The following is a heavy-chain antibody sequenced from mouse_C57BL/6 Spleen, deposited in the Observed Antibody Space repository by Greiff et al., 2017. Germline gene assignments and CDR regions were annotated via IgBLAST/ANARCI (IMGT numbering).Heavy chain of an antibody. CDR2: IVPEDGET. D-gene: IGHD2-5*01. J-gene: IGHJ2*01. CDR1: GFNITDYY. CDR3: ARGCSNHFDY. V-gene: IGHV14-2*01. Sequence: EVQLQQSGAELVKPGASVKLSCTASGFNITDYYMHWVKQRPEQGLAWIGRIVPEDGETKYTPKFQGKATITADTSSNTAYLQLSSLMSEDTAVDYCARGCSNHFDYWGQGTTLTVSS.